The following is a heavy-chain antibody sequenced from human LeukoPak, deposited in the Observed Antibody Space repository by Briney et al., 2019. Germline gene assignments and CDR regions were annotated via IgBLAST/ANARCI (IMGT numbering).Heavy chain of an antibody. CDR3: ARGGSRIYCRY. CDR2: ICASGST. Sequence: ETLSLTCTVSGGSISSSIYYWSWARQSAGEGLEWLRRICASGSTNYNPSLKSRVTISLDPFNSQHSPKLTSVTAADTAVYYCARGGSRIYCRYWGQGTLVSVSS. V-gene: IGHV4-61*02. J-gene: IGHJ4*02. CDR1: GGSISSSIYY. D-gene: IGHD6-25*01.